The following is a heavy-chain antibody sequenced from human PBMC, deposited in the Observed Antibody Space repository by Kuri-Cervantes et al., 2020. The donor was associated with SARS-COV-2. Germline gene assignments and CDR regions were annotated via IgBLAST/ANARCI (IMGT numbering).Heavy chain of an antibody. CDR1: GFIFSDYA. D-gene: IGHD3-16*01. J-gene: IGHJ6*03. CDR3: ARGAANYYMDV. V-gene: IGHV3-33*08. Sequence: GESLKISCEASGFIFSDYAIDWVRQAPGKGLEWVAVIWYDGKNEYYAGSVKGRFTISRDNPRNTVLLQMNILRAEDTAIYYCARGAANYYMDVWGTGTTVTVSS. CDR2: IWYDGKNE.